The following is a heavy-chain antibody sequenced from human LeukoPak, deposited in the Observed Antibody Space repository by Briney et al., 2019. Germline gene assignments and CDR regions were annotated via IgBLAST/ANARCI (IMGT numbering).Heavy chain of an antibody. CDR1: GYTFTSYG. V-gene: IGHV1-18*01. J-gene: IGHJ4*02. Sequence: ASVKVSCKHSGYTFTSYGISGVRQAPGQGREWMGWISGYNGNTNYAQKLQGRVTMTTDTSTSTAYMELRSLRSDDTAVYYCARDRVAGTYCFDYWGQGTLVTVSS. D-gene: IGHD6-19*01. CDR2: ISGYNGNT. CDR3: ARDRVAGTYCFDY.